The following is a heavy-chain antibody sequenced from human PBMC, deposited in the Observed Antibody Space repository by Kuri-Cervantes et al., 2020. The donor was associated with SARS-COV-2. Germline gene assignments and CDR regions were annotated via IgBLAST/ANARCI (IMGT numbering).Heavy chain of an antibody. Sequence: GGSLRLSCAASGFTFSGYGMHWVRQAPGKGLEWVSYISSSSSTIYYADSVKGRFTISRDNAKTSLYLQMNSLRAEDTAVYYCARDRGDFWSGSINYWGQGTLVTVSS. V-gene: IGHV3-48*01. CDR1: GFTFSGYG. J-gene: IGHJ4*02. CDR3: ARDRGDFWSGSINY. CDR2: ISSSSSTI. D-gene: IGHD3-3*01.